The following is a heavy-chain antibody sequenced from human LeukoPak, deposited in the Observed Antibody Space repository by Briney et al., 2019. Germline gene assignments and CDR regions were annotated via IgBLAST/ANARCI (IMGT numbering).Heavy chain of an antibody. D-gene: IGHD3-3*01. CDR3: ARGRITIFGVVTPSMDV. Sequence: SETLSLTCAVYDGSFSGYYWSWIRQPPGKGLEWIGEINHSGSTNYNPSLKSRVTISVDTSKNQFSLKLSSVTAADTAVYYCARGRITIFGVVTPSMDVWGQGTTVTVSS. J-gene: IGHJ6*02. CDR1: DGSFSGYY. V-gene: IGHV4-34*01. CDR2: INHSGST.